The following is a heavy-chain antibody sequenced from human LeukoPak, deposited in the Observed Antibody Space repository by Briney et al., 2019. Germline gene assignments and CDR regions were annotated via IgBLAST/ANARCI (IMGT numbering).Heavy chain of an antibody. CDR3: ARDRLGEPREYYFDY. V-gene: IGHV3-30*03. CDR2: ISYDGSNK. D-gene: IGHD2-21*01. Sequence: GGSLRLSGAASGFTFSSYGMHWVRQAPGKGLEWVAVISYDGSNKYYADSVKGRFTISRDNSKNTLYLQMNSLRAEDTAVYYCARDRLGEPREYYFDYWGQGTLVTVSS. J-gene: IGHJ4*02. CDR1: GFTFSSYG.